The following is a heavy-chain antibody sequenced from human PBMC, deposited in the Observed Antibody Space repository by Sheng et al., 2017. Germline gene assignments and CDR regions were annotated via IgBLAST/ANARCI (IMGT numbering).Heavy chain of an antibody. CDR2: RYLSGTT. D-gene: IGHD6-19*01. CDR3: ARLDSRGPDDY. CDR1: GDSINSGSYS. V-gene: IGHV4-39*07. Sequence: QLQLQGSGPALVKPSETLSLTCTVSGDSINSGSYSWGWIRQPPGKGLEWIGQRYLSGTTQYNPSLKRRATISIDTSKNQFSLKLNSVTAADTGVYYCARLDSRGPDDYWGQGTLVTVSS. J-gene: IGHJ4*02.